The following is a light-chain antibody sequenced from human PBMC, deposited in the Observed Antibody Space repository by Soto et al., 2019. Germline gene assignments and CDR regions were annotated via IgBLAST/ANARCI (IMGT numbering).Light chain of an antibody. CDR1: SSDVGGYNY. Sequence: QSVLAQPASVSGCPGQSITISCTGTSSDVGGYNYVSWYQQHPGKAPQLMIYDVSSRPSGVSHRFSGSKSGTTASLTISGLQAEDEAYYFCSSYTAITTTRVFGGGTKVTVL. V-gene: IGLV2-14*03. CDR3: SSYTAITTTRV. CDR2: DVS. J-gene: IGLJ2*01.